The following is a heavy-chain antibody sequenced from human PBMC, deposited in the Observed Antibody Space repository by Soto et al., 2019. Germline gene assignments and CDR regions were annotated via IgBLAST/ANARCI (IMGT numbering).Heavy chain of an antibody. J-gene: IGHJ3*02. D-gene: IGHD2-15*01. CDR3: AKDTRVVAATHDAFDI. V-gene: IGHV3-23*01. Sequence: GGSLRLSCAASGFTFSSYAMSWVRQATGKGLEWVSAISGSGGSTYYADSVKGRFTISRDNSKNTLYLQMNSLRAEDTAVYYCAKDTRVVAATHDAFDIWGQGTMVTVSS. CDR2: ISGSGGST. CDR1: GFTFSSYA.